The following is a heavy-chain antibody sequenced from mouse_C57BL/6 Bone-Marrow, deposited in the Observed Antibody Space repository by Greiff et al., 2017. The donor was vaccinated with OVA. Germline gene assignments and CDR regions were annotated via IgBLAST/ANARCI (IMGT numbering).Heavy chain of an antibody. V-gene: IGHV5-6*02. CDR3: ASHPYDFFDY. CDR1: GFTFSSYG. CDR2: ISSGGSYT. J-gene: IGHJ2*01. D-gene: IGHD2-4*01. Sequence: DVKLVESGGDLVKPGGSLKLSCAASGFTFSSYGMSWVRQTPDKRLEWVATISSGGSYTYYPDSVKGRFTISRDNAKNTLYLQMSSLKSEDTAMYYCASHPYDFFDYWGQGTTLTVSS.